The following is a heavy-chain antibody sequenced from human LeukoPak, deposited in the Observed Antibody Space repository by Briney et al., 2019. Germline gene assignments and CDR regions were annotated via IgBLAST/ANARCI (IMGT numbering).Heavy chain of an antibody. D-gene: IGHD3-10*01. Sequence: ASVKVSCKASGYTFTSYGIIWVRQAPGQGLECMGWISAYNGNTNYAQKLQGRVTMTTDTSTSTAYMELRSLRSDDTAVYYCARDRAVLLWFGEDYWGQGTLVTVSS. CDR1: GYTFTSYG. CDR3: ARDRAVLLWFGEDY. CDR2: ISAYNGNT. V-gene: IGHV1-18*01. J-gene: IGHJ4*02.